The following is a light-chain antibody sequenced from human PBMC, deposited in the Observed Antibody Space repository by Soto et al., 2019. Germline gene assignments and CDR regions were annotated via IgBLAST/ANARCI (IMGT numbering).Light chain of an antibody. Sequence: QSVLTQPPSASGTPGQRVTISCSGSSSNIGRDTVNWYQQFPGTAPKLLIYSNNQRPSGVPDRFSGSKSGTSASLAISGLQSVDEADYYCATWDGSLNGWVFGGGTKLTVL. V-gene: IGLV1-44*01. CDR3: ATWDGSLNGWV. J-gene: IGLJ3*02. CDR2: SNN. CDR1: SSNIGRDT.